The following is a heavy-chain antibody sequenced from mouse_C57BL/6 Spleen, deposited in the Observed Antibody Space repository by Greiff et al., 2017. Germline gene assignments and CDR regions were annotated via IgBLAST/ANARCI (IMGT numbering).Heavy chain of an antibody. J-gene: IGHJ4*01. Sequence: EVQVVESGGGLVKPGGSLKLSCAASGFTSSDYGMHWFRQAPEKGLEWVAYISSGSSTIYYADTVKGRFTISRDNAKNTLFLQMTSLRSEDTAMYYCARPESNFPMDYWGQGTSVTVSS. CDR1: GFTSSDYG. V-gene: IGHV5-17*01. D-gene: IGHD2-5*01. CDR3: ARPESNFPMDY. CDR2: ISSGSSTI.